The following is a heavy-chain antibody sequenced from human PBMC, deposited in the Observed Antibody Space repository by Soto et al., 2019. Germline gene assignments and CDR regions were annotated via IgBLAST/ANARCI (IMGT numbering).Heavy chain of an antibody. Sequence: GGSLRLSCAASGFTFSSYSMNWVRQAPGKGLEWVSYISSSSSTIYYADSVKGRFTISRDNAKNSLYLQMNSLRDEDTAVYYCAREPRGSYPVYLDYWGQGTLVTVSS. CDR3: AREPRGSYPVYLDY. J-gene: IGHJ4*02. D-gene: IGHD1-26*01. CDR1: GFTFSSYS. CDR2: ISSSSSTI. V-gene: IGHV3-48*02.